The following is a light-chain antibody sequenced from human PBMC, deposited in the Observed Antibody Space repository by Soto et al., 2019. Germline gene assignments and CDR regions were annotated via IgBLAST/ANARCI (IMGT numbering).Light chain of an antibody. J-gene: IGLJ1*01. CDR2: EVS. CDR3: NSQTTSGIRV. CDR1: STDVGDSNH. Sequence: QSALTQPASVSGSPGQSITISCTGTSTDVGDSNHVSWYQHHPGKAPKLIIYEVSYRPSGVSNRFSGSKSAYTASLTTSGLQAEDEADYYCNSQTTSGIRVFGTGTKLTVL. V-gene: IGLV2-14*01.